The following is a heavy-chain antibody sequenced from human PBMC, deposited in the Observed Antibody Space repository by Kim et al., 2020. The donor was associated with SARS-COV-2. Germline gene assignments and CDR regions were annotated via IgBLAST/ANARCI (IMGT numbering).Heavy chain of an antibody. D-gene: IGHD6-6*01. Sequence: GESQRLSCAASGFSFSDYSMAWVRQSPGKGLEWVSWISTSSGYTYYADSVRGRFTISRDNAKKSLYLQMNSLRADDTAVYYCTRDQFGRRGSSPPFDYWGQGILVTVSS. CDR2: ISTSSGYT. V-gene: IGHV3-21*01. CDR3: TRDQFGRRGSSPPFDY. CDR1: GFSFSDYS. J-gene: IGHJ4*02.